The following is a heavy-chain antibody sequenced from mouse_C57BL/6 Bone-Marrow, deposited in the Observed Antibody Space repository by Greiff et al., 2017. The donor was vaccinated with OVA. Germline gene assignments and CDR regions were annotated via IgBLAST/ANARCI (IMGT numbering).Heavy chain of an antibody. CDR1: GYSITSGYY. CDR2: ISYDGSN. V-gene: IGHV3-6*01. J-gene: IGHJ3*01. D-gene: IGHD2-3*01. CDR3: ARDGRWLPLAY. Sequence: EVQLQQSGPGLVKPSQSLSLTCSVTGYSITSGYYWNWIRQFPGNKLEWMGYISYDGSNNYNPSLKNRISITRDTSKNQFFLKLNSVTTEDTATYYCARDGRWLPLAYWGQGTLVTVSA.